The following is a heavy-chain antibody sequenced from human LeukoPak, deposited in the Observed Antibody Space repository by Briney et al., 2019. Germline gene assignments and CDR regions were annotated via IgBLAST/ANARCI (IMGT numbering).Heavy chain of an antibody. V-gene: IGHV1-2*02. J-gene: IGHJ3*02. CDR3: ANSGGEEDDAFDI. CDR2: INPNSGGT. CDR1: GYTFTGYF. Sequence: ASVKVSCKASGYTFTGYFLHWVRQAPGQGLEWMGWINPNSGGTNYAQKFQGRVTMTRDTSITTAYMELSRLRSDDTAVYYFANSGGEEDDAFDIWGQGTTVTVSS. D-gene: IGHD2-15*01.